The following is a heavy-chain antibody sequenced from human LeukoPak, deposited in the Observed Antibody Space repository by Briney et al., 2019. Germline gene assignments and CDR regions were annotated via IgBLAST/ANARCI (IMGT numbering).Heavy chain of an antibody. J-gene: IGHJ4*02. CDR3: ARERGSYYTHFDY. D-gene: IGHD3-10*01. CDR2: IWYDGGNK. V-gene: IGHV3-33*01. CDR1: GFTFSTYG. Sequence: PGGSLRLSCAASGFTFSTYGMHWVRQAPGKGLEWVAVIWYDGGNKFYADSVKGRFTVSRDNSQNTLYLQMSSLGAEDTAVYYCARERGSYYTHFDYWGQGTLVTVSS.